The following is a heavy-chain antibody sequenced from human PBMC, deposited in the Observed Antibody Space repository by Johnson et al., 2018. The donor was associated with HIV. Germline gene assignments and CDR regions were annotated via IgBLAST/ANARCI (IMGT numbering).Heavy chain of an antibody. CDR1: GSTVSSNY. J-gene: IGHJ3*02. D-gene: IGHD2-15*01. Sequence: EVQLVESGGGLVQPGGSLRLSCAASGSTVSSNYMSWVRQAPGKGLEWVSVIYNGGSTYYADSVRGRFTISRDNSKNTLYLQLYSLRAEDTAVYYCALGGSWYAFDIWGQGTMVTVSS. V-gene: IGHV3-53*01. CDR2: IYNGGST. CDR3: ALGGSWYAFDI.